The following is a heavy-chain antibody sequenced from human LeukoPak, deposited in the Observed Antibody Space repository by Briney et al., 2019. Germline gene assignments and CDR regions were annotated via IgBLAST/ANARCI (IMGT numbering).Heavy chain of an antibody. V-gene: IGHV4-34*01. D-gene: IGHD3-22*01. J-gene: IGHJ5*02. CDR1: GGSFSGYY. Sequence: SETLSLTCAVYGGSFSGYYWSWIRQPPGKGLEWIGEINHSGSTNYNPSLKSRVTISVDTSKNQFSLKLGSVTAADTAVYYCARGYYDSSGYYHWGQGTLVTVSS. CDR3: ARGYYDSSGYYH. CDR2: INHSGST.